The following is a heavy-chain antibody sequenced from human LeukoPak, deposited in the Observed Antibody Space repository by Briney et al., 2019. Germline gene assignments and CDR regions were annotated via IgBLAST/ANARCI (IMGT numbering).Heavy chain of an antibody. CDR2: ISGSGGRT. Sequence: GGSLRLSCAASGFTFSSYAMSWVRQAPGKGLEWVSAISGSGGRTYYADSVKGRFTLYRDNHKNTLSLQMNSLRAEDTAVYYCAKRRLGLLWFGELGFDYWGQGTLVTVSS. CDR1: GFTFSSYA. V-gene: IGHV3-23*01. D-gene: IGHD3-10*01. J-gene: IGHJ4*02. CDR3: AKRRLGLLWFGELGFDY.